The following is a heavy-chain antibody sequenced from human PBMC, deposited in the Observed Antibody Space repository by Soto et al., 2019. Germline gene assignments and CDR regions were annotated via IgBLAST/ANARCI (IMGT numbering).Heavy chain of an antibody. CDR1: GYSFTGLD. D-gene: IGHD2-21*02. Sequence: GASVKVSCKASGYSFTGLDINWVRQTTGQGLEWMGWMQPSSGRTGYAQKFQGRVTMTRDTSINTAYMELSSLTSDDTAFYYCARGVTAGVDYWGQRTLVTVS. CDR3: ARGVTAGVDY. V-gene: IGHV1-8*01. J-gene: IGHJ4*02. CDR2: MQPSSGRT.